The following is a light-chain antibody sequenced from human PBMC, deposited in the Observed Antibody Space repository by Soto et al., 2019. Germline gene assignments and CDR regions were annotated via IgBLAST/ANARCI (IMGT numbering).Light chain of an antibody. V-gene: IGKV3-15*01. Sequence: EIVMTQSPATLSVSPGESATLSCRASQSVGSNLARYQQKPGQAPRLLIYGASTRATGIPARFSGSGSGREFTLTINSLRSEDFAIYFCQQYNNWPPDRTFGEGTKVEIK. CDR3: QQYNNWPPDRT. CDR1: QSVGSN. J-gene: IGKJ4*02. CDR2: GAS.